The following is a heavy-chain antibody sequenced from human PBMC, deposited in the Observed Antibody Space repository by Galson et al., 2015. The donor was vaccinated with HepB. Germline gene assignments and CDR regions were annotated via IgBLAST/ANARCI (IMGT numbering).Heavy chain of an antibody. V-gene: IGHV3-13*01. CDR2: IGTAGDT. D-gene: IGHD6-13*01. CDR1: GFTFSSYD. Sequence: SLRLSCAASGFTFSSYDMHWVRQATGKGLEWVSAIGTAGDTYYPGSVKGRFTISRENAKNSLYLQMNSLRAGDTAVYYCARVGKARGSSWYVFDYWGQGTLVTVSS. CDR3: ARVGKARGSSWYVFDY. J-gene: IGHJ4*02.